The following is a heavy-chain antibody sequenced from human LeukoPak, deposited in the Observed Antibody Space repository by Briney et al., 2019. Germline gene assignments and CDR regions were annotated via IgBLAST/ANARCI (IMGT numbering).Heavy chain of an antibody. D-gene: IGHD6-13*01. CDR1: GYTFTGYY. J-gene: IGHJ3*02. CDR3: ATDSSSWQGDAFDI. Sequence: ASVKVSCKASGYTFTGYYMHWVRQAPGQGLEWMGWINPNSGGTNYAQKFQGRVTMTRDTSISTAYMELSRLRSDDTAVYYCATDSSSWQGDAFDIWGQGTMATVSS. CDR2: INPNSGGT. V-gene: IGHV1-2*02.